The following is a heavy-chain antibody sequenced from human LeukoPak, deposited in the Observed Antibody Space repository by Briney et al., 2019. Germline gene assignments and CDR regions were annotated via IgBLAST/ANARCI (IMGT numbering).Heavy chain of an antibody. J-gene: IGHJ3*02. Sequence: PSETLSLTCTVSGDSINNNNYYWGWIRQPPGKGLEWIGNIYYNGRTYYSPSLKSRGTISVDTSNNQFSLKLSSVTAADTAVYYCARITDRTIFGEIMNGFDIWGQGTPVTVSS. CDR3: ARITDRTIFGEIMNGFDI. D-gene: IGHD3-3*01. V-gene: IGHV4-39*01. CDR2: IYYNGRT. CDR1: GDSINNNNYY.